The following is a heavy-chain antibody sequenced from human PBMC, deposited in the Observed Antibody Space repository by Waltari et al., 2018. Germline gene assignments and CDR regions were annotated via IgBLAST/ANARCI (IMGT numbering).Heavy chain of an antibody. CDR2: MNPNSGNT. V-gene: IGHV1-8*01. CDR3: ARRYSSEGEVDY. CDR1: GYTFTSYD. D-gene: IGHD6-19*01. Sequence: QVHLVQSGAEVKKPGASVKVSCKACGYTFTSYDHNSVRQATGQGREWMGWMNPNSGNTGYAQKFQGRVTMTRNTSISTAYMELSSLRSEDTAVYYCARRYSSEGEVDYWGQGTLVTVSS. J-gene: IGHJ4*02.